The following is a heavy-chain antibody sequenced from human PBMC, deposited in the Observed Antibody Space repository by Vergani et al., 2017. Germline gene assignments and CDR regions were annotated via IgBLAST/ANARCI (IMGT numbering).Heavy chain of an antibody. CDR1: GYSFTSYW. CDR3: ARGYYDIFTGYFGDAFDI. V-gene: IGHV5-51*03. D-gene: IGHD3-9*01. Sequence: EVQLVQSGAEVKKPGESLKISCKGSGYSFTSYWIGWVRQMPGKGLEWMGIIYPGDSYTRYSPSFQGQVTISADKSISTAYLQWSSLKASDTAMYYCARGYYDIFTGYFGDAFDIWGQGTMVTVSS. CDR2: IYPGDSYT. J-gene: IGHJ3*02.